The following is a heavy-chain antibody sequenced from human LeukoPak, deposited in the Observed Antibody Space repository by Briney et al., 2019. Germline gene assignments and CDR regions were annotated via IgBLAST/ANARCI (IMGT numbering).Heavy chain of an antibody. V-gene: IGHV3-23*01. CDR2: IESSGATT. D-gene: IGHD1-26*01. CDR3: ARDLWELLGSPTFDY. J-gene: IGHJ4*02. Sequence: GGSLRLSCAASGFTFSRYAMSWARQAPGKGLEWVSLIESSGATTYYADSVKGRFTISRDDSKNTLYLQMNSLRAEDTALYYCARDLWELLGSPTFDYWGQGTLVTVSS. CDR1: GFTFSRYA.